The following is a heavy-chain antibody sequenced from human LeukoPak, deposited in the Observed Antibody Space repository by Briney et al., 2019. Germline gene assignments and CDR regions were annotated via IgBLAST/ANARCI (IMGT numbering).Heavy chain of an antibody. CDR2: IRQDGSQK. CDR3: ANQHMDYFDY. CDR1: GFTFSSYW. Sequence: GGSLRLSCAASGFTFSSYWMSWVRQAPGKGLEWVATIRQDGSQKYYVDSVKGRFTISRDNAKNSLFLQMNSLRAEDTAVYYCANQHMDYFDYWGQGTLVTVSS. V-gene: IGHV3-7*03. J-gene: IGHJ4*02. D-gene: IGHD2-21*01.